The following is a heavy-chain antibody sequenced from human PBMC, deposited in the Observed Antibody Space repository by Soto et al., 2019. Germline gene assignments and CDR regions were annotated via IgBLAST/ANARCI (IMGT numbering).Heavy chain of an antibody. J-gene: IGHJ6*02. Sequence: GGSLRLSCAASGFTFGDHAMSWVRQAPGKGLEWVSVISGSGGITCYEDSVKGRFTISRDNAKNTLYLQMNSLRAEDTAVYYCAKGLLIMVRKVIIPPQYYYGMDVWGQGTTVTVSS. V-gene: IGHV3-23*01. D-gene: IGHD3-10*01. CDR1: GFTFGDHA. CDR2: ISGSGGIT. CDR3: AKGLLIMVRKVIIPPQYYYGMDV.